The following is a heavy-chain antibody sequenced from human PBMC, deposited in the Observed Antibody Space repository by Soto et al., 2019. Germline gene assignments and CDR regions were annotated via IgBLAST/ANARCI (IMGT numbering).Heavy chain of an antibody. CDR3: AIDLVPRITGTPPRVSLGFDY. D-gene: IGHD1-20*01. V-gene: IGHV3-21*01. J-gene: IGHJ4*02. CDR2: ISSSSSYI. CDR1: GFTFSSYS. Sequence: EVQLVESGGGLVKPGGSLRLSCAASGFTFSSYSMNWVRQAPGKGLEWVSSISSSSSYIYYADSVKGRFTMSRNNAKNSLYLQMNSLRAEDTAVYYCAIDLVPRITGTPPRVSLGFDYWGQGTLVTVSS.